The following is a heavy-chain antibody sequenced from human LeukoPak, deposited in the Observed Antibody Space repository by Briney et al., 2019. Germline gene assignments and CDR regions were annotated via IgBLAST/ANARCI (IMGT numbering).Heavy chain of an antibody. CDR2: INPNSGGT. CDR1: GYTLTDYY. J-gene: IGHJ4*02. V-gene: IGHV1-2*06. D-gene: IGHD3-22*01. CDR3: ARVGYYESSGYYEY. Sequence: ASVKVSCKASGYTLTDYYMQWVRQAPGQGLEWMGRINPNSGGTNYAQKFQGRVTMTRDTSISTVYMELSRLRSDDTAVYYCARVGYYESSGYYEYWGQGTLVTVSS.